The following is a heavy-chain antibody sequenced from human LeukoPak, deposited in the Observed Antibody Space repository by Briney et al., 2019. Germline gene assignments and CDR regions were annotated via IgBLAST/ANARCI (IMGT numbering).Heavy chain of an antibody. CDR2: IYSGGST. D-gene: IGHD6-19*01. Sequence: PGGSLRLSCAASGFTVSSNYISWVRQAPGKGLEWVSVIYSGGSTYYADSVKGRFTISRDNSKNTLYLQMNSLRAEDTAVYYCARGPPAVAGTRYFQHWGQGTLVTVSS. V-gene: IGHV3-66*01. J-gene: IGHJ1*01. CDR3: ARGPPAVAGTRYFQH. CDR1: GFTVSSNY.